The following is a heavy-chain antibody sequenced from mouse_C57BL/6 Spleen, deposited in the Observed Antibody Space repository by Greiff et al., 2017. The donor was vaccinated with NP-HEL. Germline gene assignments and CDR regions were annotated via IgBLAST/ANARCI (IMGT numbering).Heavy chain of an antibody. CDR3: TRESGLDYAMDY. Sequence: DVHLVESGEGLVKPGGSLKLSCAASGFTFSSYAMSWVRQTPEKRLEWVAYISSGGDYIYYADTVKGRFTISRDNARNTLYLQMSSLKSEDTAMYYCTRESGLDYAMDYWGQRTSVTVSS. D-gene: IGHD3-1*01. CDR1: GFTFSSYA. CDR2: ISSGGDYI. J-gene: IGHJ4*01. V-gene: IGHV5-9-1*02.